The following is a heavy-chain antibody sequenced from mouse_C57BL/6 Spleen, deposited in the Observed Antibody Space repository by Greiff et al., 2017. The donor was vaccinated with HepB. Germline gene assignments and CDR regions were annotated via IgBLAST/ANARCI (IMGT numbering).Heavy chain of an antibody. V-gene: IGHV1-15*01. CDR2: IDPETGGT. CDR3: THYGRGPVYAMDY. CDR1: GYTFTDYE. J-gene: IGHJ4*01. D-gene: IGHD1-1*01. Sequence: VQLQQSGAELVRPGASVTLSCKASGYTFTDYEMHWVKQTPVHGLEWIGAIDPETGGTAYNQKFKGKAILTADKASSTAYMELRSLTSEDSAVYYCTHYGRGPVYAMDYWGQGTSVTVSS.